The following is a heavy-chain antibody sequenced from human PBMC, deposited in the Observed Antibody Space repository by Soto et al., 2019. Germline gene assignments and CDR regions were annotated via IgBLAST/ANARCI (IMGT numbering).Heavy chain of an antibody. CDR3: ASSQKGYNWNYFDH. V-gene: IGHV4-39*01. J-gene: IGHJ4*02. CDR2: VFYTGFT. D-gene: IGHD1-20*01. CDR1: DGSISGSYYY. Sequence: PSETLSLTCAVSDGSISGSYYYWDWLRQSPGRGPEWIGSVFYTGFTSYNPSLESRVSVSVDTSKNQFSLKVSAVTAADTAVYYCASSQKGYNWNYFDHWGQGALVTVSS.